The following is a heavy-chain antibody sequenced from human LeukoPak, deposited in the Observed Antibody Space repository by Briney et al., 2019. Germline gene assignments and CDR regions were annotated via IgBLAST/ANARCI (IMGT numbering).Heavy chain of an antibody. CDR2: ISGSGGST. CDR3: AKDLAVAGIRGWAFDI. J-gene: IGHJ3*02. CDR1: GFTFSSYA. D-gene: IGHD6-19*01. Sequence: PGGSLRLPCAASGFTFSSYAMSWVRQAPGKGLEWVSAISGSGGSTYYADSVKGRFTISRDNSKNTLYLQMNSLRAEDTAVYYCAKDLAVAGIRGWAFDIWGQGTMVTVSS. V-gene: IGHV3-23*01.